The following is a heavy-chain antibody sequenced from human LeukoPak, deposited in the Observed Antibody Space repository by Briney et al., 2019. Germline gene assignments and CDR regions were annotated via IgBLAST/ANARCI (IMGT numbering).Heavy chain of an antibody. CDR1: GGSFSGYY. CDR2: INHSGST. D-gene: IGHD4-11*01. Sequence: PSETLSLTCAVYGGSFSGYYWSWIRQPPGKGLEWIGEINHSGSTNYNPSLKSRVTISVDTSKNQFSLKLSSVTAADTAVYYCARVYSNYVAAYYFDYWGQGTLVTVSS. CDR3: ARVYSNYVAAYYFDY. J-gene: IGHJ4*02. V-gene: IGHV4-34*01.